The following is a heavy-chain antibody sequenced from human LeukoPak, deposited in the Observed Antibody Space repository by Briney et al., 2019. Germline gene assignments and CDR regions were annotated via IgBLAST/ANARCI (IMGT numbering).Heavy chain of an antibody. Sequence: AGGSLRLSCAASGFTFSSHGIHWVRQAPGKGLEWVAVISYDGSDKYYADSVKGRFTISRDNAKNSLYLQMNSLRAEDTAVYYCARALEATGYNWFDPWGQGTLVTVSS. D-gene: IGHD1-1*01. CDR2: ISYDGSDK. J-gene: IGHJ5*02. CDR3: ARALEATGYNWFDP. V-gene: IGHV3-30*03. CDR1: GFTFSSHG.